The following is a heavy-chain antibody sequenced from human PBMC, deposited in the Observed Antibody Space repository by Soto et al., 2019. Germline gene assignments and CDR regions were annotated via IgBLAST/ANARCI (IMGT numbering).Heavy chain of an antibody. D-gene: IGHD4-17*01. Sequence: PGESLKISCKGSGYSFTSYWIGWVRQMPGKGLEWMGIIYPGDSDTRYSPSFQGQVTISADKSISTAYLQWSSLKASDTAMYYCARILETPQPPDDYGDYVSRYYYYYGMDVWGQGTTVTVSS. CDR2: IYPGDSDT. V-gene: IGHV5-51*01. J-gene: IGHJ6*02. CDR3: ARILETPQPPDDYGDYVSRYYYYYGMDV. CDR1: GYSFTSYW.